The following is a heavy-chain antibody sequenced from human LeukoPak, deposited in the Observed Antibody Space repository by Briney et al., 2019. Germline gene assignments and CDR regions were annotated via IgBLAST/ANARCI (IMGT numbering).Heavy chain of an antibody. Sequence: PGGSLRLSCVASGFTFSNAWMSWVRQAPGKGLEWVGRIKSKTDGGTTDYAAPVKGRFTISRDDSKNTLYLQMNSLRAEDTAVYYCAKEPMIVVVTPGRHFDYWGQGTLVTVSS. V-gene: IGHV3-15*01. CDR1: GFTFSNAW. J-gene: IGHJ4*02. CDR2: IKSKTDGGTT. D-gene: IGHD3-22*01. CDR3: AKEPMIVVVTPGRHFDY.